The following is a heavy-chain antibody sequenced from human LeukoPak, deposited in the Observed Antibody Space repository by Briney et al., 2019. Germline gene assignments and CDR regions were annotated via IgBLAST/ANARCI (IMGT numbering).Heavy chain of an antibody. CDR1: GFTFGDYP. J-gene: IGHJ4*02. CDR2: ITGKVYGGTT. V-gene: IGHV3-49*04. Sequence: GRSLILSCTTSGFTFGDYPMSWVRQAPGKGLEWVGSITGKVYGGTTEYAASVKGRFTISRDDSRSIAYLEMNSLSTEDTAVYYCCRQDNYDFWSGLDYWGQGTLVTVSS. CDR3: CRQDNYDFWSGLDY. D-gene: IGHD3-3*01.